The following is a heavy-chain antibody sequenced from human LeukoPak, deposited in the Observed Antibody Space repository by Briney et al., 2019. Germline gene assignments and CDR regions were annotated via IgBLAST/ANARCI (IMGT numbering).Heavy chain of an antibody. D-gene: IGHD6-13*01. Sequence: AGGSLRLSCAASGFTLSSYAMSWIRQAPGKGLEWVSAISDTGNTYHADSVKGRFTISRDSSKNTLFLQMNRLRPEDAAVYYCAKGGPAAGPYYFDYWGQGTLVTVSS. J-gene: IGHJ4*02. CDR1: GFTLSSYA. CDR3: AKGGPAAGPYYFDY. CDR2: ISDTGNT. V-gene: IGHV3-23*01.